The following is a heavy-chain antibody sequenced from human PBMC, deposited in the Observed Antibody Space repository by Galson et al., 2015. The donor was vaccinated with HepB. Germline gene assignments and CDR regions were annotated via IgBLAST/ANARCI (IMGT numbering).Heavy chain of an antibody. J-gene: IGHJ4*02. CDR2: IDPTDSYT. V-gene: IGHV5-10-1*01. CDR1: GYSFSNYW. CDR3: ARTSSAYDYVGS. Sequence: QSGAEVKKPGESLRISCKGSGYSFSNYWITWVRQVPGKGLEWMGRIDPTDSYTNYSPSFRGHVTISTDKSISTAYLQWSSLKASDTAIFYCARTSSAYDYVGSWGQGTLVTVSS. D-gene: IGHD5-12*01.